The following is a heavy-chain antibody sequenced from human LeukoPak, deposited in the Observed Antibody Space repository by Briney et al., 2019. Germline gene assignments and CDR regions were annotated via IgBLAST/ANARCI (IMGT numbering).Heavy chain of an antibody. Sequence: GGSLRLSCAASGFTFSTYWMNWVRQAPGKGLEWVANINEDGTEKYYVDSVRGRFTLSRDNAENSLYLQMSSLRAEDTAVYYCARDHHDVLTGYYSNYYNYCYMDVWGKGTTVTVSS. J-gene: IGHJ6*03. CDR1: GFTFSTYW. CDR3: ARDHHDVLTGYYSNYYNYCYMDV. V-gene: IGHV3-7*01. D-gene: IGHD3-9*01. CDR2: INEDGTEK.